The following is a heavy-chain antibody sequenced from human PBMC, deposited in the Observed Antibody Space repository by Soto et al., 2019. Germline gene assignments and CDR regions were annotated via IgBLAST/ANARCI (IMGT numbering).Heavy chain of an antibody. J-gene: IGHJ4*02. CDR2: INPSGGST. CDR3: ARGHYYDSSGYYHYFDY. V-gene: IGHV1-46*01. Sequence: VASVKVSCKASGYTFTSFYMHRVRQAPGQGLEWMGIINPSGGSTSYAQKFQSRVTMTRDTSTSTVYMELSSLRSEDTAVYYCARGHYYDSSGYYHYFDYWGQGTLVTVSS. CDR1: GYTFTSFY. D-gene: IGHD3-22*01.